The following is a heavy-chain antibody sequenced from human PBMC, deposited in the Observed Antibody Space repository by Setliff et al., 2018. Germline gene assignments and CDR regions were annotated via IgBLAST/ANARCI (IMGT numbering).Heavy chain of an antibody. V-gene: IGHV4-38-2*01. CDR2: IYHNGRA. J-gene: IGHJ4*02. Sequence: SETLSLTCAVSGLSISGEYYWGWIRQPPGGGPEWIGIIYHNGRAYYSTSLKSRVNLSLDMSKTQFSLHLNSVTAADTAVYYCMRQVGGGLWYFDYWGQGILVTVSS. CDR3: MRQVGGGLWYFDY. D-gene: IGHD2-15*01. CDR1: GLSISGEYY.